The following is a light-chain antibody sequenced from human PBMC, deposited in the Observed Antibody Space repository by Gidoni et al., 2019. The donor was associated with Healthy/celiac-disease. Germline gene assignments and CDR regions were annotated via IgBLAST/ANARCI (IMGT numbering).Light chain of an antibody. Sequence: DIQMNQSPSSLSASVGDRVTITCRASQSISTYLNWYQQKPGKAPKLLIYAASSLQSGVPSRFSGSGSGTHFTLTISRLQPEDFAPYYCQQSYSTPYTFGQGTKLEIK. V-gene: IGKV1-39*01. J-gene: IGKJ2*01. CDR3: QQSYSTPYT. CDR1: QSISTY. CDR2: AAS.